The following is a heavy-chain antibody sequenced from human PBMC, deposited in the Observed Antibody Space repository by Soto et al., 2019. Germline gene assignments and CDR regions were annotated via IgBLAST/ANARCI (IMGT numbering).Heavy chain of an antibody. J-gene: IGHJ3*02. D-gene: IGHD6-19*01. CDR2: FDPEDGET. CDR1: GYTLTELF. V-gene: IGHV1-24*01. Sequence: ASVKVSSTVSGYTLTELFMHWVRQAPGKGLEWMGGFDPEDGETIYAQKFQGRVTMTEDTSTDTAYMELSSLRSEDTAVYYCATDLHPYSSGWYDAFDIWGQGTMVTVSS. CDR3: ATDLHPYSSGWYDAFDI.